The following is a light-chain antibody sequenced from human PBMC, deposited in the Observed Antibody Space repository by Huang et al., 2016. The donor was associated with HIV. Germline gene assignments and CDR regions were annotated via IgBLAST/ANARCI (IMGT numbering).Light chain of an antibody. Sequence: EIVLTQSPATLSLSPGQRVTLACMACQSVSDFLAWYQQKPGQAPRRLIYDASKRATGIPARFSGSGDGTVFTLTISSLEPEDFAVYYCQQRSKWPLTFGGGTKVESK. J-gene: IGKJ4*01. V-gene: IGKV3-11*01. CDR1: QSVSDF. CDR3: QQRSKWPLT. CDR2: DAS.